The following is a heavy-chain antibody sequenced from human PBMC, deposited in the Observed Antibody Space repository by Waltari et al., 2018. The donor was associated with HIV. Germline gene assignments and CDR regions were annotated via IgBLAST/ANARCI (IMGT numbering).Heavy chain of an antibody. Sequence: QVTLKESGPVLVKPTETLTLTCTVSGFSLSNARMGVSWIRQPPGKALEWLAHIFSNDEKSYSTSLKSRLTISKDTSKSQVVLTMTNMDPVDTATYYCARIEYSYGYAIDYWGQGTLVTVSS. V-gene: IGHV2-26*01. CDR3: ARIEYSYGYAIDY. J-gene: IGHJ4*02. CDR2: IFSNDEK. D-gene: IGHD5-18*01. CDR1: GFSLSNARMG.